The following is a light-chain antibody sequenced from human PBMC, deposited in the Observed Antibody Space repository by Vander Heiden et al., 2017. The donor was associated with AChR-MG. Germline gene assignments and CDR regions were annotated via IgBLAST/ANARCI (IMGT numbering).Light chain of an antibody. CDR2: LGS. Sequence: DIVMTQSPLPLPVTPGEPASISCRSSQSLLHSNGYNYLGWYLQKPGQSPQLLIYLGSNRATGVPDRFSGSGSGTDFTLKISRVEAEDVGVYYCMQALQTPDTFGQGTKLEIK. J-gene: IGKJ2*01. CDR3: MQALQTPDT. V-gene: IGKV2-28*01. CDR1: QSLLHSNGYNY.